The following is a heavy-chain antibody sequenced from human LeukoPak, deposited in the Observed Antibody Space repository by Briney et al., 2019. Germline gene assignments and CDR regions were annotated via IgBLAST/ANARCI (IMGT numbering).Heavy chain of an antibody. Sequence: GGSLRLSCITSGFTFSSYAMSWVRQAPGKGLEWVSAISGSGGSTYYADSVKGRFTISRDNSKNTLYLQMNSLRAEDTAVYYCAGHQIGYYFDYWGQGTLVTVSS. CDR1: GFTFSSYA. J-gene: IGHJ4*02. CDR3: AGHQIGYYFDY. CDR2: ISGSGGST. D-gene: IGHD2-15*01. V-gene: IGHV3-23*01.